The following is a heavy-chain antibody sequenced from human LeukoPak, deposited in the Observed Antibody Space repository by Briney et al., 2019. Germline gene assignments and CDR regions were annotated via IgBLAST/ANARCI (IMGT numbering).Heavy chain of an antibody. D-gene: IGHD2-2*01. CDR2: IYSGGST. Sequence: PGGSLRLSCAASGFTVSSNYMSWVRQAPGKGLEWVSVIYSGGSTYYADSVKGRFTISRDNSKNTLYLQMNSLRAEDTALYYCAKDICSSTSCYDAFDIWGQGTMVTVSS. J-gene: IGHJ3*02. V-gene: IGHV3-53*05. CDR3: AKDICSSTSCYDAFDI. CDR1: GFTVSSNY.